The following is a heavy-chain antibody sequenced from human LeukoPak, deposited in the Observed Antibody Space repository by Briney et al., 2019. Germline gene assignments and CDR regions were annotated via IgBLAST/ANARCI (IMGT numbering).Heavy chain of an antibody. D-gene: IGHD3-10*01. CDR2: IITYNGNT. J-gene: IGHJ3*02. Sequence: ASVKVSCKASGYTFTSYAISWMRQAPGQGLEWMGWIITYNGNTNYAQNLQDRVTMTTDTSTTTAYMELRSLRSDDTAVYYRARRRYYGSGSGAFDIWGQGTTVTASS. CDR1: GYTFTSYA. CDR3: ARRRYYGSGSGAFDI. V-gene: IGHV1-18*04.